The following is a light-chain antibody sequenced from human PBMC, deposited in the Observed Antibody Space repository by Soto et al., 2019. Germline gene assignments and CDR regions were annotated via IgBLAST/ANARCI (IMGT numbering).Light chain of an antibody. CDR1: QSISDW. J-gene: IGKJ2*01. CDR2: QAS. V-gene: IGKV1-5*03. Sequence: DIPMTQSPSTLSASVGDRVTITCRASQSISDWLAWYQQKPGKAPNLLIYQASSLESGVPSRFSGSGYGTEFSLTISSLQPDDFATYYCQQCNNYPYTFGQGTKLEIK. CDR3: QQCNNYPYT.